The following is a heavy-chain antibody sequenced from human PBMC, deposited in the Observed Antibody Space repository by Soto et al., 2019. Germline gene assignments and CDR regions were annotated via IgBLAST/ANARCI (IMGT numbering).Heavy chain of an antibody. CDR1: GFTFDDYA. Sequence: GGSLRLSCAASGFTFDDYAMHWVRQAPGKGLEWVSGISWNSGSIGYADSVKGRFTISRDNAKNSLYLQMNSLRAEDTALYYCAKDTGYYYYGMDVWGQGTTVTVSS. V-gene: IGHV3-9*01. CDR2: ISWNSGSI. CDR3: AKDTGYYYYGMDV. J-gene: IGHJ6*02.